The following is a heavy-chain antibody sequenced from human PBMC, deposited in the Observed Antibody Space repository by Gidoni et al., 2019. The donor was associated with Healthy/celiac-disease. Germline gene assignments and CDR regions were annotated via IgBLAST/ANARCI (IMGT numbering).Heavy chain of an antibody. CDR1: GGSISSGGYY. CDR2: IYYSGST. D-gene: IGHD3-10*01. J-gene: IGHJ6*02. CDR3: ARVSDGSGSYDPNAYGMDV. V-gene: IGHV4-31*03. Sequence: QVQLQESGPGLVKPSQTLSLTCTVSGGSISSGGYYWSWIRQHPGKGLEWIGYIYYSGSTYYNPSLKSRVTISVDTSKNQFSLKLSSVTAADTAVYYCARVSDGSGSYDPNAYGMDVWGQGTTVTVSS.